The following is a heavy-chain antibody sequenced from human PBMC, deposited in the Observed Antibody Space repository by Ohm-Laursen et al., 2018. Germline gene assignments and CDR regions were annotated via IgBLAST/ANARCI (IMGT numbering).Heavy chain of an antibody. CDR3: ARGGERWLQLREDAFDI. CDR1: GFIFRNFG. Sequence: SLRLSCSASGFIFRNFGMHWVRQAPGKGLEWVAAIWYDGSNKYYADSVKGRFTISRDNSKNTLYLQMNSLRAEDTAVYYCARGGERWLQLREDAFDIWGQGTMVTVSS. D-gene: IGHD5-24*01. J-gene: IGHJ3*02. CDR2: IWYDGSNK. V-gene: IGHV3-33*01.